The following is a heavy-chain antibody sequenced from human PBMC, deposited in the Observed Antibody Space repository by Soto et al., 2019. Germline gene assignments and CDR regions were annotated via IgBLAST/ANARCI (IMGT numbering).Heavy chain of an antibody. Sequence: QVQLVQSGAEVKKPGSSVKVSCKASGGTFSSYAISWVRQAPGQGLEWKGGIIPIFGTANYAQKFQGRVTITADEYTSTAYMELSRLRSEDTAVYYCATDHHRSGSQADYWGQGTLVTVSS. CDR1: GGTFSSYA. D-gene: IGHD3-10*01. J-gene: IGHJ4*02. V-gene: IGHV1-69*01. CDR3: ATDHHRSGSQADY. CDR2: IIPIFGTA.